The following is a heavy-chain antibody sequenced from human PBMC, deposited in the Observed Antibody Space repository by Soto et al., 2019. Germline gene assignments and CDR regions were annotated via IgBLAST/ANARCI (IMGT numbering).Heavy chain of an antibody. V-gene: IGHV4-34*01. CDR3: ARHQAYYYDNSGYYGH. D-gene: IGHD3-22*01. Sequence: PSETLSLTCAVYGGSFSGYYWSWIRQPPGKGLEWIGEVNHNGSTNYNPSLKSRVTISVDTSKNHFSLKLSSVTAADTAVYYCARHQAYYYDNSGYYGHGGQGTLVXVS. CDR2: VNHNGST. CDR1: GGSFSGYY. J-gene: IGHJ1*01.